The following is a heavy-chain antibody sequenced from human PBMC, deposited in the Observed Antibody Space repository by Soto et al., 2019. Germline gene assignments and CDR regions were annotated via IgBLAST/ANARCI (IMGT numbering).Heavy chain of an antibody. CDR3: ARDKYSGYHT. D-gene: IGHD5-12*01. J-gene: IGHJ4*02. V-gene: IGHV4-61*01. Sequence: QVQLQESGPGLVKPSETLSLTCTVSGGSVSSGSYYWSWIRQPPGKGLEWIGYIYYSGSTNYNPSLKSRVTISVDTATNQFSLKLSSVTAADTAVYYCARDKYSGYHTWGQGTLVTVSS. CDR2: IYYSGST. CDR1: GGSVSSGSYY.